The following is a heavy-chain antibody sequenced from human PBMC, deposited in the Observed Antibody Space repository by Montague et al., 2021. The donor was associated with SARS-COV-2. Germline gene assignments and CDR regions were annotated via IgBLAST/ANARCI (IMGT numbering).Heavy chain of an antibody. J-gene: IGHJ4*02. CDR1: GGSLNNYF. Sequence: SETLSLTCTVSGGSLNNYFWSWIRQPPGKGLEGVGDISDSGSTKYNPSLQSRVTISVDTARNQFSLKLLSVTAADTAFYYCARVDSSGPGEYWGQGILVSVSS. V-gene: IGHV4-59*08. CDR2: ISDSGST. CDR3: ARVDSSGPGEY. D-gene: IGHD3-22*01.